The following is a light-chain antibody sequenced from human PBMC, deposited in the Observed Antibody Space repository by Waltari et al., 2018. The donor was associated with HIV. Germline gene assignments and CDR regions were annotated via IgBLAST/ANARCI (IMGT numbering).Light chain of an antibody. CDR1: SSNIGAGHA. J-gene: IGLJ3*02. CDR2: YNI. V-gene: IGLV1-40*01. CDR3: HSHAGNLGV. Sequence: QSVLTQPPSVSGAPGQRVTIFCTGSSSNIGAGHAVHWYQLLPGNAPKLVIFYNIDRPAGVPARFSGSRSGTSASLAINELRADDEAVYYCHSHAGNLGVFGGGTKVTVL.